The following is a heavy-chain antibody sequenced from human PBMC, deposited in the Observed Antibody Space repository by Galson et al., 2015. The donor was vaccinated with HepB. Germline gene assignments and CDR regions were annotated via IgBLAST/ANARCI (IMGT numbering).Heavy chain of an antibody. V-gene: IGHV1-18*04. CDR1: GYTFTSYD. D-gene: IGHD3-10*01. Sequence: SVKVSCKASGYTFTSYDISWVRQAPGQGLEWMGSISPYNGNTNYAHELQGRVTMTTDTSTSTAYMELRSLRSEDTAVYYCATGDRSSGPYYFDYWGQGTLVTVSS. CDR3: ATGDRSSGPYYFDY. CDR2: ISPYNGNT. J-gene: IGHJ4*02.